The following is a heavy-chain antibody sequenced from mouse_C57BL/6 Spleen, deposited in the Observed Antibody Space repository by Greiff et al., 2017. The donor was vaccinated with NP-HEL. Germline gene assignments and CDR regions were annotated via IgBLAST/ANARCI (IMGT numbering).Heavy chain of an antibody. CDR3: ARGGDSLGWGFAY. J-gene: IGHJ3*01. V-gene: IGHV1-64*01. Sequence: QVQLQQPGAELVKPGASVKLSCKASGYTFTSYWMHWVKQRPGQGLEWIGMIHPNSGSTNYNEKFKSKATLTVDKSSSTAYMQLSSLTSEDSAVYYCARGGDSLGWGFAYWGQGTLVTVSA. D-gene: IGHD3-3*01. CDR1: GYTFTSYW. CDR2: IHPNSGST.